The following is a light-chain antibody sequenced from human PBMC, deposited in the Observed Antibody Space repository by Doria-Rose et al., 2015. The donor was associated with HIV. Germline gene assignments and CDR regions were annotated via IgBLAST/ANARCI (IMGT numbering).Light chain of an antibody. CDR1: QSFSSTY. J-gene: IGKJ1*01. CDR2: DGS. CDR3: HQYGTSWT. V-gene: IGKV3-20*01. Sequence: EIVLTQSPGTLSLSPGERATLSCRASQSFSSTYLAWYQQKPGQAPSLLIYDGSTRATGIPDRVSASGYGTDFTLTINRLEPEDFALYYCHQYGTSWTFGQGTKVEI.